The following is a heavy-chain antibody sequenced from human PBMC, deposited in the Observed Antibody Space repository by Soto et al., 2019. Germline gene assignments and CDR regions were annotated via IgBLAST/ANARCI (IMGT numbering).Heavy chain of an antibody. J-gene: IGHJ4*02. CDR1: GFLFSNYG. D-gene: IGHD2-15*01. V-gene: IGHV3-21*01. CDR3: ARAYCSGGYCLPFDY. CDR2: ISSSGTYI. Sequence: GESLKISCVASGFLFSNYGMNWVRQAPGKGLEWVSFISSSGTYIFHADSMKGRLTISRDNAKNSLDLQMDSLRAEDTAVYYCARAYCSGGYCLPFDYWGQGTLVTVSS.